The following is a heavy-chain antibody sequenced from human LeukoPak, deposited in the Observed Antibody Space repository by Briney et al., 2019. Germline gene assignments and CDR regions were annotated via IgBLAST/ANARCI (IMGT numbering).Heavy chain of an antibody. J-gene: IGHJ4*02. CDR1: GYSFTNHA. Sequence: GASVKVSCMASGYSFTNHAISWVRLAPGQGLEWMGWISAYNGHTNYAQKLQGRVTMTTDTSTSTAYMELRSLKSYDTAVYYCARGPWYDYSKPIDYWGQGTLVTVSS. D-gene: IGHD4-11*01. CDR2: ISAYNGHT. CDR3: ARGPWYDYSKPIDY. V-gene: IGHV1-18*01.